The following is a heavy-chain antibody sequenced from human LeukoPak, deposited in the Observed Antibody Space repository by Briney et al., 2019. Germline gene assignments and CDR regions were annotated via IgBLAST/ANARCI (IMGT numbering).Heavy chain of an antibody. CDR3: ARANFDILTGYPPMPDY. CDR1: GYTFTGYY. CDR2: ISAYNGNT. D-gene: IGHD3-9*01. J-gene: IGHJ4*02. Sequence: GASVKVSCKASGYTFTGYYMHWVRQAPGQGLEWMGWISAYNGNTNYAQKLQGRVTMTTDTSTSTAYMELRSLRSDDTAVYYCARANFDILTGYPPMPDYWGQGTLVTVSS. V-gene: IGHV1-18*04.